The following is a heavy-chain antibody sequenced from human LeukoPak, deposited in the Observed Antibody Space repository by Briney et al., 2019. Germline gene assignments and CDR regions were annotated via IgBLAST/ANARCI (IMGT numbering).Heavy chain of an antibody. Sequence: GGSLRLSCATSGFTFSSNWMSWVRHVPGRGLDWVANIKPDGSAQYYAASVKGRFTVSRDNAKNSLYLQMNSLRVDDTAVYYCAGANNSSWHNWGQGTLVTVSA. J-gene: IGHJ4*02. CDR3: AGANNSSWHN. CDR2: IKPDGSAQ. V-gene: IGHV3-7*01. CDR1: GFTFSSNW. D-gene: IGHD6-13*01.